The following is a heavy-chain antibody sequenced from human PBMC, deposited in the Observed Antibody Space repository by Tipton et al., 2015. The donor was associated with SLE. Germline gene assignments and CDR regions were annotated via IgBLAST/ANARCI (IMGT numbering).Heavy chain of an antibody. V-gene: IGHV4-59*01. D-gene: IGHD3-10*01. CDR2: FYFSGSS. CDR3: ARHLGVIVAFGV. J-gene: IGHJ3*01. CDR1: GVSISTYY. Sequence: LRLSCSVSGVSISTYYWSWIRQSPGKGLEWIGFFYFSGSSQYNPSLKSRVAISADTSNNQFSLELRSVTAADTAVYYCARHLGVIVAFGVWGQGTVLTVSS.